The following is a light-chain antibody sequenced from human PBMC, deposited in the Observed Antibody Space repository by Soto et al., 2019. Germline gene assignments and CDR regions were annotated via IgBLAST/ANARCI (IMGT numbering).Light chain of an antibody. J-gene: IGKJ2*01. V-gene: IGKV3-15*01. CDR1: QSVSSN. CDR3: QQYNNWPPMYT. CDR2: GAS. Sequence: EIVMTQSPATLSVSPGERATLSCRASQSVSSNLAWYQQKPGQAPRLLIYGASTRFTGIRARFSGSGSGTEFTLTISSLQSEDFAVYYWQQYNNWPPMYTFGQGTKLEIK.